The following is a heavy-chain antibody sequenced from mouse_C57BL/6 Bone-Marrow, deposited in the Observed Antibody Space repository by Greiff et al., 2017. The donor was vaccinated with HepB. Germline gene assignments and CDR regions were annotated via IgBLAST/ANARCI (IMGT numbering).Heavy chain of an antibody. V-gene: IGHV1-15*01. CDR1: GYTFTDYE. Sequence: QVQLKESGAELVRPGASVTLSCKASGYTFTDYEMHWVKQTPVHGLEWIGAIDPETGGTAYNQKFKGKAILTADKSSSTAYMELRSLTSEDSAVYYCIVHSTGYYFDYWGQGTTLTVSS. D-gene: IGHD4-1*02. CDR3: IVHSTGYYFDY. J-gene: IGHJ2*01. CDR2: IDPETGGT.